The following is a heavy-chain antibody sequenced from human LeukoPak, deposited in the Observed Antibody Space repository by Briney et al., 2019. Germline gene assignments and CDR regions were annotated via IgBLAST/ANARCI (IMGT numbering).Heavy chain of an antibody. CDR3: ARGSTPDY. Sequence: PSEILSLTCTVSGGSMNSYYWNWIRRPPGKGLEWIGYIHYSGSINYNPSLKSRVTMSVDTSKSQFSLKLSSVTAADTAVYYCARGSTPDYWGQGTLVTVSS. J-gene: IGHJ4*02. CDR2: IHYSGSI. CDR1: GGSMNSYY. D-gene: IGHD1-26*01. V-gene: IGHV4-59*01.